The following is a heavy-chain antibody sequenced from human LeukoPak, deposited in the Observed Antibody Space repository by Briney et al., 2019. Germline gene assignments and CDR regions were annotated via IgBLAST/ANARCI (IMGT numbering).Heavy chain of an antibody. D-gene: IGHD1-7*01. V-gene: IGHV4-34*01. CDR1: GGSFSGYY. CDR3: ARGSSWNYSQGPFDY. Sequence: PSETLSLTCAVYGGSFSGYYWSWIRQPPGKGLEWIEEINHSGSTNYNPSLKSRVTISVDTSKNQFSLKLSSVTAADTAVYYCARGSSWNYSQGPFDYWGQGILVTVSS. CDR2: INHSGST. J-gene: IGHJ4*02.